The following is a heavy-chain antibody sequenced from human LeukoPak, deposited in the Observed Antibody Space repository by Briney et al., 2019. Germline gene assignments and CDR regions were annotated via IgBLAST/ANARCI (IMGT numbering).Heavy chain of an antibody. CDR2: TWFDGSNT. Sequence: PGRSLRLSCAASGFTLTNYGMHWARQAPGKGLEWVAVTWFDGSNTYYTDSVKGRFSISRDTSKNTLYLEMNSLRGEDTGVYYCARGGQQWTVQDYWGQGILVTVSS. CDR1: GFTLTNYG. D-gene: IGHD6-19*01. CDR3: ARGGQQWTVQDY. J-gene: IGHJ4*02. V-gene: IGHV3-33*01.